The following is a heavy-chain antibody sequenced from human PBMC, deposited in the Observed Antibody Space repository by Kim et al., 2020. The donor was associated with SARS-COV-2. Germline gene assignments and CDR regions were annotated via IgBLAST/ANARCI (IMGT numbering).Heavy chain of an antibody. Sequence: GGSLRLSCAASGFSIRSNYMTWVRLAPGKGLEWVSVIYTDGSTYYADSVKGRFSISRDNSKNTLYLQMNSLRAEDTAVYYCARYGTIFGVIAGLDYWGQGTLVTVSS. CDR1: GFSIRSNY. D-gene: IGHD3-3*01. CDR2: IYTDGST. CDR3: ARYGTIFGVIAGLDY. J-gene: IGHJ4*01. V-gene: IGHV3-53*01.